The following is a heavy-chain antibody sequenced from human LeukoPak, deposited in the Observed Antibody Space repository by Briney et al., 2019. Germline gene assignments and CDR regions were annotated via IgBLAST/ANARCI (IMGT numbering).Heavy chain of an antibody. J-gene: IGHJ6*02. CDR2: ISYDGSNK. CDR3: AKDRLRWYMLVDPYYYYGMDV. Sequence: GGSLRLSCAASGFTFSSYGMHWVRQAPGNGLEWVAVISYDGSNKYYADSVKGRFTISRDNSKNTLYLQMNSLRAEDTAVYYCAKDRLRWYMLVDPYYYYGMDVWGQGTTVTVSS. V-gene: IGHV3-30*18. D-gene: IGHD2-8*02. CDR1: GFTFSSYG.